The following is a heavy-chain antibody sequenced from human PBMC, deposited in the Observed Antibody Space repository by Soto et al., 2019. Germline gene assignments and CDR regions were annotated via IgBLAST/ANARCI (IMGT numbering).Heavy chain of an antibody. Sequence: SETLSLTCTVSGGSISSGDYYWSWIRQPPGKGLEWIGYIYYSGSTNYNPSLKSRVTISVDTSKNQFSLKLSSVTAADTAVYYCASWTTVTTERSDAFDIWGQGTMVTVSS. D-gene: IGHD4-17*01. CDR1: GGSISSGDYY. J-gene: IGHJ3*02. CDR2: IYYSGST. CDR3: ASWTTVTTERSDAFDI. V-gene: IGHV4-61*08.